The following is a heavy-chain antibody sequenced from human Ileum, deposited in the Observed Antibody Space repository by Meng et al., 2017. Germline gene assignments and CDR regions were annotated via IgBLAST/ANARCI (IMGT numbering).Heavy chain of an antibody. D-gene: IGHD1-26*01. CDR1: GFTFSDHV. CDR3: APYTGSSRYFEY. V-gene: IGHV3-23*01. Sequence: GESLKISCAASGFTFSDHVMTWLRQAPGKGLEWVSTIGSGTYYTDSVKGRFTVSRDNSKNTLFLQMNSLRAEDTAIYYCAPYTGSSRYFEYWGQGTQVTVSS. CDR2: IGSGT. J-gene: IGHJ4*02.